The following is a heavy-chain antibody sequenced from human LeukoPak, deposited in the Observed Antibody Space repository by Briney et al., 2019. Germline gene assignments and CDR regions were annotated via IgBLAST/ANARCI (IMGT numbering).Heavy chain of an antibody. CDR3: ARLKRFIAARPFDY. CDR2: INHSGST. J-gene: IGHJ4*02. D-gene: IGHD6-6*01. Sequence: SETLSLTCAVYGGSFSGYYWSWIRQPPGKGLEWIGEINHSGSTNYNPSLKSRVTISVDTSKNQFSLKLSSVTAADTAVYYCARLKRFIAARPFDYWGQGTLVTVSS. V-gene: IGHV4-34*01. CDR1: GGSFSGYY.